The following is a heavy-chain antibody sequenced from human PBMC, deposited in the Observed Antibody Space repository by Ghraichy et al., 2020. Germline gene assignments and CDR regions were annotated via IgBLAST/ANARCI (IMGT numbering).Heavy chain of an antibody. D-gene: IGHD2-15*01. V-gene: IGHV4-31*03. CDR2: IYYSGST. CDR3: ASSGYCSGGSCFFDY. CDR1: GGSISSGGYY. J-gene: IGHJ4*02. Sequence: SETLSLTCTVSGGSISSGGYYWSWIRQHPGKGLEWIGYIYYSGSTYYNPSLKSRVTISVDTFKNQFSLKLSSVTAADTAVYYCASSGYCSGGSCFFDYWGQGTLVTVSS.